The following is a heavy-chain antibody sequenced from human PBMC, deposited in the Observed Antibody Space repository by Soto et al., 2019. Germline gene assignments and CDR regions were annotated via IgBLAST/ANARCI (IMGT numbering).Heavy chain of an antibody. CDR1: GDTFTSYD. CDR2: MNPNSGNT. J-gene: IGHJ6*03. Sequence: ASVKGSCKASGDTFTSYDINWVRQATGQGLEWMGWMNPNSGNTGYAQKFQGRVTMTRNTSISTAYMELSSLRSEDTAVYYCARVWFNYGGYPNSYSTHVSGKAPTVTLSS. D-gene: IGHD3-16*02. V-gene: IGHV1-8*01. CDR3: ARVWFNYGGYPNSYSTHV.